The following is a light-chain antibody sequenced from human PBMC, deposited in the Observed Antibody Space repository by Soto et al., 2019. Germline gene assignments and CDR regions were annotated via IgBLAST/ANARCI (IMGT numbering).Light chain of an antibody. CDR1: HSFTTW. Sequence: DIQMTQSPSILSASLGDRVTITYRASHSFTTWLAWYQQKPGKAPNLLISDDSSLQSGVPSRFSGSGSATEFTLTISSLQPDDFATYYCQQYYSYPVTFGQGTKVDIK. CDR3: QQYYSYPVT. V-gene: IGKV1-5*01. J-gene: IGKJ1*01. CDR2: DDS.